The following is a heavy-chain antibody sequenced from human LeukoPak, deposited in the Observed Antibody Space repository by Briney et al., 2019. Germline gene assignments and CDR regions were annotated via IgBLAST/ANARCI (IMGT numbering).Heavy chain of an antibody. CDR2: IYPGDSDT. V-gene: IGHV5-51*01. Sequence: GESLKISCKGSGYSFTSYWIGWVRQMPGKGLEWMGIIYPGDSDTRYSPSFQGQVTISADKSISTAYLQWSSLKASDTAMYYCARPPVDLVEGEMATIFAFDIWGQGTMVTVSS. CDR3: ARPPVDLVEGEMATIFAFDI. J-gene: IGHJ3*02. CDR1: GYSFTSYW. D-gene: IGHD5-24*01.